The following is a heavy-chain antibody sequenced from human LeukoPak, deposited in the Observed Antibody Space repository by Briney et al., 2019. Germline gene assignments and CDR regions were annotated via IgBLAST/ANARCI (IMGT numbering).Heavy chain of an antibody. D-gene: IGHD1-26*01. CDR2: ISSSSGYL. CDR3: ARGSEWEPLYYFDY. CDR1: GFTFSIYN. V-gene: IGHV3-21*01. Sequence: GGSLRLSCTASGFTFSIYNVNWVRQAPGKGLEGGAVISSSSGYLYYTDSVKGRFTISRDNAKNLLYLQMNSLRADDTAVYCCARGSEWEPLYYFDYWGQGNLVTVSS. J-gene: IGHJ4*02.